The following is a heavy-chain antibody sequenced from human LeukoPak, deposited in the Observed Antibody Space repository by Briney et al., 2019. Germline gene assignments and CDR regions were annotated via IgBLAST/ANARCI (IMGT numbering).Heavy chain of an antibody. D-gene: IGHD2-21*01. Sequence: GASVKVSCKASGYTFTGYYMHWVRQAPGQGLEWMGWISAYNGNTNYAQKLQGRVTMTTDTSTSTAYMELRSLRSDDTAVYYCARVGGRGNTIRSFADYWGQGTLVTVSS. V-gene: IGHV1-18*04. CDR3: ARVGGRGNTIRSFADY. J-gene: IGHJ4*02. CDR1: GYTFTGYY. CDR2: ISAYNGNT.